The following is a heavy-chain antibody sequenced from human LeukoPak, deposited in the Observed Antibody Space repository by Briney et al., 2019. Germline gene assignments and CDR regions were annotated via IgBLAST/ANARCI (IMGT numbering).Heavy chain of an antibody. V-gene: IGHV1-2*02. Sequence: ASVKVSCKASGYTFTGYYMHWVRQAPGQGLEWMGWINPNSGGTNYAQKFQGRVTMTRDTSISTAYMELSRLRSDDTAVYYCARSGSGYYFGGYAFDIWGQGTMVTVSS. CDR3: ARSGSGYYFGGYAFDI. CDR1: GYTFTGYY. CDR2: INPNSGGT. J-gene: IGHJ3*02. D-gene: IGHD3-22*01.